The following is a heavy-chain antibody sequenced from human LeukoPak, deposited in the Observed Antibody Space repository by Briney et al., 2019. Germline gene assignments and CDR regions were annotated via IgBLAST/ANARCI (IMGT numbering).Heavy chain of an antibody. Sequence: GGSLRLSCAASGFTFDDYGMSWVRQAPGKGLEWVSGINWNGGSTGYADSVKGRFTISRDNSKNTLYLQMNSLRAEDTAVYYCAKIDGYYDSSGLFDYWGQGTLVTVSS. J-gene: IGHJ4*02. D-gene: IGHD3-22*01. CDR3: AKIDGYYDSSGLFDY. V-gene: IGHV3-20*04. CDR1: GFTFDDYG. CDR2: INWNGGST.